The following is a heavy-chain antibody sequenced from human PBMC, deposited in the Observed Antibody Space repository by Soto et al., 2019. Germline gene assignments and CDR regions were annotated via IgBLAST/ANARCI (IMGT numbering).Heavy chain of an antibody. CDR1: GYTFTSYH. CDR2: INPSGGST. CDR3: ARVRTDRNGWCNFDY. J-gene: IGHJ4*02. D-gene: IGHD6-19*01. V-gene: IGHV1-46*01. Sequence: ASVKVSCKTSGYTFTSYHLHWVRQAPGEGLEWMGSINPSGGSTPYAQKFESRVTMTSDTSTSTVYMELGSLRSEDTAVYYCARVRTDRNGWCNFDYWGQGALVTVSS.